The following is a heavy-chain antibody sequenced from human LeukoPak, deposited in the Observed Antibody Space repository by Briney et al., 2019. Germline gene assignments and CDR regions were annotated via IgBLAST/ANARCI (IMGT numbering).Heavy chain of an antibody. Sequence: GGSLRLSCAVSGITLSNYGMSWVRQAPGKGLEWVAGISDSGGRTNYADSVKGRFTISRDNPKNTLYLQMNSLRAEDTAVYFCARRGVVIRVILVGFHKEAYYFDSWGQGALITVSS. CDR1: GITLSNYG. J-gene: IGHJ4*02. CDR3: ARRGVVIRVILVGFHKEAYYFDS. V-gene: IGHV3-23*01. D-gene: IGHD3-22*01. CDR2: ISDSGGRT.